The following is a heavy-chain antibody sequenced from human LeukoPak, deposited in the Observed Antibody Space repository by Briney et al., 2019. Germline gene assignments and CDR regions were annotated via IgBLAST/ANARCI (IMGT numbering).Heavy chain of an antibody. V-gene: IGHV3-30*18. CDR2: ISDDGSNK. CDR3: AKEAYRYGYFDY. Sequence: GGSLRLSCAASGLTFSSYGMHWVRQAPGKGLEWVAVISDDGSNKYYADSVKGRFTISRDNSKNTLYLQMNSLRTEDTAVYYCAKEAYRYGYFDYWGQGTLVTVSS. D-gene: IGHD5-18*01. CDR1: GLTFSSYG. J-gene: IGHJ4*02.